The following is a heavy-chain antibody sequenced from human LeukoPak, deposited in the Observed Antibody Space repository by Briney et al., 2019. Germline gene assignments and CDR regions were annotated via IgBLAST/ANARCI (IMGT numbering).Heavy chain of an antibody. V-gene: IGHV4-59*02. CDR3: ARVKTGYYLVDY. Sequence: GSLRLSCAASGFSVSNYYMSWIRQPPGKGLEWIGYICYSGSTNYNPSLKGRVTTSVDTSKNQFSLKLSSVTAADTAVYYCARVKTGYYLVDYWGQGTLVTVSS. J-gene: IGHJ4*02. CDR2: ICYSGST. CDR1: GFSVSNYY. D-gene: IGHD3-9*01.